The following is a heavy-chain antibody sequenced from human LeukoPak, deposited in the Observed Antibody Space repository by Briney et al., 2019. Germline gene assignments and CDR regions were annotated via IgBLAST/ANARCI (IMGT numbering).Heavy chain of an antibody. V-gene: IGHV4-31*03. CDR2: IFYSVTT. J-gene: IGHJ5*02. CDR1: GGSISSGGYF. D-gene: IGHD3-16*02. CDR3: ARGHNYDYVWGSYRYKVDWFDP. Sequence: SETRSLTCTVPGGSISSGGYFWSWIRQHPGKGLGWIGYIFYSVTTSYNPSLKSRVTISVETSKNQFSLKLSSVTAADTAVYYCARGHNYDYVWGSYRYKVDWFDPWGQGTLVTVPS.